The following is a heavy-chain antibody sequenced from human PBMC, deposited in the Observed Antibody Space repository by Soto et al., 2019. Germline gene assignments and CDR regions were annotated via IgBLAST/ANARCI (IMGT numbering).Heavy chain of an antibody. Sequence: LLQSGGDLVQPGGSLRLSCAASGFTFSDYAMTWVHQAPGKGLEWVSDISDGDGDTHYADSVRGRFVISRDNSKNTLFLEMNSLRAEDAAVYYCAKGRTYFDFWGQGSLVTVSS. CDR1: GFTFSDYA. J-gene: IGHJ4*02. V-gene: IGHV3-23*01. CDR2: ISDGDGDT. CDR3: AKGRTYFDF.